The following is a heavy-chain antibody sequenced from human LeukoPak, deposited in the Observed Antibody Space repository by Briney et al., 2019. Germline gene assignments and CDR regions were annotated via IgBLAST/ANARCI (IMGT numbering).Heavy chain of an antibody. J-gene: IGHJ4*02. D-gene: IGHD7-27*01. CDR1: GDRFTSYW. CDR2: IYPGDSDT. Sequence: GEALNSSCRGYGDRFTSYWIVGGRQMPGKGLEWMGIIYPGDSDTRYSPSFQGQVTISADKSISTAYLQWSSLKASDTAMYYCARGQRKLGVGDYWGQGTLVTVSS. CDR3: ARGQRKLGVGDY. V-gene: IGHV5-51*01.